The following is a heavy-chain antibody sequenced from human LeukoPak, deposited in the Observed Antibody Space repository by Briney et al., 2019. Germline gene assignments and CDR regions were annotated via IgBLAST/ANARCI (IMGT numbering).Heavy chain of an antibody. J-gene: IGHJ1*01. CDR1: GFTFSSYA. CDR2: ISVSGGST. CDR3: AKAINPTYYYGSGTLRPWDLLFQH. V-gene: IGHV3-23*01. D-gene: IGHD3-10*01. Sequence: GGSLRLSCAASGFTFSSYAMSWVRQAPGKGLEWVSAISVSGGSTYYADSVKGRFTISRDNSKNTLYLQMNSLRAEDTAVYYCAKAINPTYYYGSGTLRPWDLLFQHWGQGTLVTVSS.